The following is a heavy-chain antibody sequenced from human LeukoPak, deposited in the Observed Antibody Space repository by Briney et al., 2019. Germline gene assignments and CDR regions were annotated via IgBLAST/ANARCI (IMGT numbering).Heavy chain of an antibody. CDR1: GFTVSSNY. CDR2: IYSGGST. V-gene: IGHV3-53*01. CDR3: ARQEVVEDTFDI. D-gene: IGHD2-15*01. Sequence: GGSLRLSCAASGFTVSSNYMNWGRQAPGKGLEWVSIIYSGGSTYYADSVKGRFTISRDNSKNTLYLQMNSLRAEDTAVYYCARQEVVEDTFDIWGQGTMVTVSS. J-gene: IGHJ3*02.